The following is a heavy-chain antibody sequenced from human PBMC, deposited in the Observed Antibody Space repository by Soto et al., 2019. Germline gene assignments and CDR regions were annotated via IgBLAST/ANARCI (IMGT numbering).Heavy chain of an antibody. CDR3: ARVGGDSYYYDSSGYSRQVGAFDI. Sequence: ASVKVSCKASGYTFTSYGISWVRQAPGQGLEWMGWISAYNGNTNYAQKLQGRVTMATDTSTSTAYMELRSLRSDDTAVYYCARVGGDSYYYDSSGYSRQVGAFDIWGQGKMVTVSS. V-gene: IGHV1-18*01. J-gene: IGHJ3*02. CDR1: GYTFTSYG. D-gene: IGHD3-22*01. CDR2: ISAYNGNT.